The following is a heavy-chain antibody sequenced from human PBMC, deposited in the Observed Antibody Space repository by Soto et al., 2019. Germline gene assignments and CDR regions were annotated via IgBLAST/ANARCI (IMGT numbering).Heavy chain of an antibody. V-gene: IGHV3-21*01. CDR2: ISSSSSYI. D-gene: IGHD6-13*01. CDR1: GFTFSSYS. Sequence: PGGSLRLSCAASGFTFSSYSMNWVRQAPGKGLEWVSSISSSSSYIYYADSVKGRFTISRDNAKNSLYLQMNSLRAEDTAVYYCARDRSSSWSYYGMGVWGQGTTVTVSS. CDR3: ARDRSSSWSYYGMGV. J-gene: IGHJ6*02.